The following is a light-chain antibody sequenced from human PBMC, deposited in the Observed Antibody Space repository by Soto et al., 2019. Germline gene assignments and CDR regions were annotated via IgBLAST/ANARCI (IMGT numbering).Light chain of an antibody. V-gene: IGKV3D-15*01. Sequence: EIVMTQSPATLSVSPVERATLSCRARQSVTDHLAWYQQKPGQAPRLLIYGASTRATGIPARFSGSGSGTEFTLTISSLQSEDFAVYYCQQYNNWPRTFGGGTKVDI. J-gene: IGKJ4*02. CDR2: GAS. CDR1: QSVTDH. CDR3: QQYNNWPRT.